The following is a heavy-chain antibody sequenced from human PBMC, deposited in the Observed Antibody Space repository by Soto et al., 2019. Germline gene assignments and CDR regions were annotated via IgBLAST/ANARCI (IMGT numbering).Heavy chain of an antibody. Sequence: SLRLSCAASRLTFSSYSMNWVRQAPGKGLEWVSYISSSGNTMYYADSVRGRFTISRDDAKNSLYLQMNSLRAEDTAVYYCARAQGVTSPVDYWGQGPLVTVS. CDR1: RLTFSSYS. CDR3: ARAQGVTSPVDY. CDR2: ISSSGNTM. V-gene: IGHV3-48*01. D-gene: IGHD4-17*01. J-gene: IGHJ4*02.